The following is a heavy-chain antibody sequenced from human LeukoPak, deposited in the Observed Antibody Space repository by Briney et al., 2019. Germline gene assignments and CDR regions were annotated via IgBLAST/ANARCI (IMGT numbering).Heavy chain of an antibody. V-gene: IGHV4-34*01. D-gene: IGHD3-10*01. CDR2: INHSGST. Sequence: SETLSLTCAVYGGSFSGYYWSWIRQPPGKGLEWIGEINHSGSTNYNPSLKSRVTISVDTSKNQFSLKLSSVTAADTAVYYCARHAGHYYGSGSYYKSVVFDYWGQGTLVTVSS. J-gene: IGHJ4*02. CDR3: ARHAGHYYGSGSYYKSVVFDY. CDR1: GGSFSGYY.